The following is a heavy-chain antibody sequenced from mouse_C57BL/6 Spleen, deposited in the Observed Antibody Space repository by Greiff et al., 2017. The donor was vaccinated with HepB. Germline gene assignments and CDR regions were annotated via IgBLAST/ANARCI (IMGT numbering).Heavy chain of an antibody. CDR3: ARGMVTNPSYFDY. Sequence: QVQLKQPGAELVKPGASVKLSCKASGYTFTSYWMHWVKQRPGRGLEWIGRIDPNSGGTKYNEKFKSKATLTVDKPSSTAYMQLSSLTSEDSAVYYCARGMVTNPSYFDYWGQGTTLTVSS. V-gene: IGHV1-72*01. D-gene: IGHD2-3*01. J-gene: IGHJ2*01. CDR2: IDPNSGGT. CDR1: GYTFTSYW.